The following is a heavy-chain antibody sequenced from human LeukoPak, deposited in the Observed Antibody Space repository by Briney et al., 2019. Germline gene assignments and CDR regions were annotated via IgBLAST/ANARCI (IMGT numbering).Heavy chain of an antibody. Sequence: SETLSLTCTVSGDSISSGDYYWSWIREPAGKGLEWIGRISRSGSTNYSPSLKSRVTISVETSKNQFSLTLSSVTAAHTAVYFCARGQYPYHSSGAFDIWGQGTMVTVSS. D-gene: IGHD3-10*01. CDR3: ARGQYPYHSSGAFDI. J-gene: IGHJ3*02. V-gene: IGHV4-61*02. CDR2: ISRSGST. CDR1: GDSISSGDYY.